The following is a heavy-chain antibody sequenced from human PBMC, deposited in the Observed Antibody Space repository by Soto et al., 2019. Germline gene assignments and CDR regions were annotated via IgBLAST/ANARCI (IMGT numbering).Heavy chain of an antibody. CDR3: ARDHRASGTYYFNP. J-gene: IGHJ5*02. Sequence: PSETLSLTCTVSGGSISDYYWSWIRQPPGKGLEWIGYIYYSGSTDYNPSLESRVTISVDTSKNQFSLNLTSVTAADTAVYYCARDHRASGTYYFNPWGQGTLVTVSS. CDR2: IYYSGST. CDR1: GGSISDYY. V-gene: IGHV4-59*01. D-gene: IGHD3-10*01.